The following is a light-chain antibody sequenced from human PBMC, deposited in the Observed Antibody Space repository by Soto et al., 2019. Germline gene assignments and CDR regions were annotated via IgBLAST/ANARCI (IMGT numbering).Light chain of an antibody. Sequence: QSVLTQPASVSGSPGQSITISCTGTSSDVGGYNYVTWYQQHPGKAPKLMIYEVSNRPSGVSNRFSGSQSGNTASLTISGLQAEDEAGYYCSSYTSSSNYVFGTGTKVTVL. CDR1: SSDVGGYNY. CDR3: SSYTSSSNYV. V-gene: IGLV2-14*01. CDR2: EVS. J-gene: IGLJ1*01.